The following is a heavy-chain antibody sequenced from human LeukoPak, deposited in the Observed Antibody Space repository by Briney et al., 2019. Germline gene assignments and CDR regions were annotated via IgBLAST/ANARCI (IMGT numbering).Heavy chain of an antibody. D-gene: IGHD2-2*01. CDR1: GYTFTSYG. Sequence: GASVKVSCKASGYTFTSYGISWVRQAPGQGLEWMGWISAYNGNTNYAQKLQGRVTMTTDTSTTTVYMELRSLRSDDTAIHYCARDLMYCDTMSCYDGDFDYWGQGTPVTVSS. V-gene: IGHV1-18*01. CDR2: ISAYNGNT. J-gene: IGHJ4*02. CDR3: ARDLMYCDTMSCYDGDFDY.